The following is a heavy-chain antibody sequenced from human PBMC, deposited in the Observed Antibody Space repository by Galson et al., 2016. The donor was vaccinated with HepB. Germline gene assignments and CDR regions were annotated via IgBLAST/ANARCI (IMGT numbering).Heavy chain of an antibody. Sequence: ETLSLTCSVSGGSISPYYWSWIRQPPGRGLEWVGYIFYSGSTNYNPSLKSRVSISVDTSKNQFSLKLSSVTAADTAVYYCARSHSTWHAFDIWGRGTMVTASS. CDR1: GGSISPYY. J-gene: IGHJ3*02. CDR2: IFYSGST. V-gene: IGHV4-59*01. CDR3: ARSHSTWHAFDI.